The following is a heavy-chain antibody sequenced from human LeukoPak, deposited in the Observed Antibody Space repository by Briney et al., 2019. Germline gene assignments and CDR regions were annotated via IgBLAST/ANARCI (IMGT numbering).Heavy chain of an antibody. J-gene: IGHJ4*01. CDR3: ARVGPHIAAAGPFDY. CDR1: GGTFSSYA. V-gene: IGHV1-69*13. CDR2: IIPIFGTA. Sequence: GASVKVSCKASGGTFSSYAISWVRQAPGQGLEWMGGIIPIFGTANYAQKFQGRVTITADESTSTAYMELSSLRSEDTAVYYCARVGPHIAAAGPFDYWGQEPWSPSPQ. D-gene: IGHD6-13*01.